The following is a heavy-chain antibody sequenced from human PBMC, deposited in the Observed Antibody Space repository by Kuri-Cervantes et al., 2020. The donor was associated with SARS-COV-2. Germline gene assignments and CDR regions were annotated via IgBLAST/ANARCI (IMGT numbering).Heavy chain of an antibody. CDR2: ISPDGSEK. J-gene: IGHJ4*02. CDR1: GFTFSSYA. D-gene: IGHD3-16*02. CDR3: GSHPKGLSP. V-gene: IGHV3-7*01. Sequence: GGSLRLSCAASGFTFSSYAMSWVRQAPGKGLEWVANISPDGSEKYYVDSVKGRFTISRDNAKTSLYLQMNSLRAEDTAVYYCGSHPKGLSPRGQGTLVTVSS.